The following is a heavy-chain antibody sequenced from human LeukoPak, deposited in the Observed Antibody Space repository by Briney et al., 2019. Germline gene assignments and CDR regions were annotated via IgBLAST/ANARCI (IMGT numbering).Heavy chain of an antibody. V-gene: IGHV4-34*01. CDR3: ARPLQWLRSPPAY. J-gene: IGHJ4*02. CDR1: GASFSGYY. CDR2: INHSGST. D-gene: IGHD5-12*01. Sequence: PSETLSLTCAVYGASFSGYYWSWIRQPPGKGLEWIGEINHSGSTNYNPSLKSRVTISVDTSKNQFSLKLSSVTAADTAVYYCARPLQWLRSPPAYWGQGTLVTVSS.